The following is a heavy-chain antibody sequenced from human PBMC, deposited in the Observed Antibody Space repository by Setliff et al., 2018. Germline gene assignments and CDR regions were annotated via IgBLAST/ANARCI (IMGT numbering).Heavy chain of an antibody. D-gene: IGHD3-3*01. CDR2: IYYSGST. CDR1: GDSISSSNW. Sequence: SETLSLTCAVSGDSISSSNWWNWVRQPPGKGLEWIGSIYYSGSTYYNPSLKSRVTISVDTSKNQFSLKLSSVTAADTAVYYCARDRITIFGVVIPFDYWGQGTLVTVSS. V-gene: IGHV4-4*02. J-gene: IGHJ4*02. CDR3: ARDRITIFGVVIPFDY.